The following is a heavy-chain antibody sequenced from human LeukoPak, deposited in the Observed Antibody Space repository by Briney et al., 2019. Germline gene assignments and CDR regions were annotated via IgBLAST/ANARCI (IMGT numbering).Heavy chain of an antibody. CDR3: ARAGGGYGDYRPFDY. V-gene: IGHV4-4*07. J-gene: IGHJ4*02. D-gene: IGHD4-17*01. CDR2: IYGSGST. CDR1: GGSVSDYY. Sequence: PSETLSLTCNVSGGSVSDYYWSWIRQPAGKGLEWLGRIYGSGSTNYNPSLKSRVTMSVDTSKNQFSLKLSSVTAADTAVYYCARAGGGYGDYRPFDYWGQGTLVTVSS.